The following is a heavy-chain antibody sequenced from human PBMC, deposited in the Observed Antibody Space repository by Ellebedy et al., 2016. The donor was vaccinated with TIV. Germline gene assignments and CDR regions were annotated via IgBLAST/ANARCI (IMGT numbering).Heavy chain of an antibody. Sequence: PGGSLRLSCAASGFTFSHYGIHWVRQAPGKGLEWVTVISYDGSDKYYAGSVTGRFTISRDNSKNTVYLQMNSLRREDTAVYYCAKERTTSGNRVWGFDYWGQGTQVTVSS. J-gene: IGHJ4*02. D-gene: IGHD1/OR15-1a*01. CDR3: AKERTTSGNRVWGFDY. CDR1: GFTFSHYG. CDR2: ISYDGSDK. V-gene: IGHV3-30*18.